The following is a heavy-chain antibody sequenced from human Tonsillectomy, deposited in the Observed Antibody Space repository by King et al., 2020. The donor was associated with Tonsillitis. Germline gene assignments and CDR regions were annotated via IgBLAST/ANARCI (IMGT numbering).Heavy chain of an antibody. CDR2: IIPILGIA. CDR1: GGTFSSYA. CDR3: AGGRGSGSDYNSNWFDP. J-gene: IGHJ5*02. Sequence: HVQLVQSGAEVKKPGSSVKVSCKASGGTFSSYAISWVRQAPGQGLEWMGRIIPILGIANYAQKFQGRVTITADKSTSTAYMELSSLRSEDTAVYSCAGGRGSGSDYNSNWFDPWGQGTLVTVSS. D-gene: IGHD3-10*01. V-gene: IGHV1-69*04.